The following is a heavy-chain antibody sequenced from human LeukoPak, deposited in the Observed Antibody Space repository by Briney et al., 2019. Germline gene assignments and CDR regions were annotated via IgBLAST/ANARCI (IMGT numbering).Heavy chain of an antibody. CDR1: GYTFTSYG. Sequence: ASVTVSCKASGYTFTSYGISWVRQAPRQGLEWMGWISAYNGNTNYAQKLHGRVTMTTDTPTSTAYMQLRSLRSDDTAVYYCARDHLTTAKNNDYWGQGTLVTVSS. CDR3: ARDHLTTAKNNDY. CDR2: ISAYNGNT. D-gene: IGHD4-11*01. J-gene: IGHJ4*02. V-gene: IGHV1-18*01.